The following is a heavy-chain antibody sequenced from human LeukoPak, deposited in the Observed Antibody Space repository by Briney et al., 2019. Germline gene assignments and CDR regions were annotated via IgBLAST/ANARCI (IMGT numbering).Heavy chain of an antibody. CDR3: ARDTGSNFFDP. CDR1: GYTFTTYG. V-gene: IGHV1-18*01. CDR2: ISTYNAKT. J-gene: IGHJ5*02. D-gene: IGHD1-26*01. Sequence: ASVKVSCKASGYTFTTYGIIWVRQAPGQGLEWMGWISTYNAKTKYAQNLQGRVAMTTDTSTSTVYMELRSLTSDDTAVYYSARDTGSNFFDPWGQGTLVTVAS.